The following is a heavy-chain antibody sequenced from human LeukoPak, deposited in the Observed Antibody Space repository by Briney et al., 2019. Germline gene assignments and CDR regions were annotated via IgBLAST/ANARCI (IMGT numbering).Heavy chain of an antibody. CDR2: INPNRGGT. CDR1: GYTFTGFY. D-gene: IGHD3-22*01. Sequence: ASVKVSCKASGYTFTGFYMHWVRQAPGQGLEWMGRINPNRGGTNYAQKFQGRVTMTRDTSISTAYMELSRLRSDDTAVYYCASRYYYDSSGYYLDDYWGQGTLVTVSS. J-gene: IGHJ4*02. CDR3: ASRYYYDSSGYYLDDY. V-gene: IGHV1-2*06.